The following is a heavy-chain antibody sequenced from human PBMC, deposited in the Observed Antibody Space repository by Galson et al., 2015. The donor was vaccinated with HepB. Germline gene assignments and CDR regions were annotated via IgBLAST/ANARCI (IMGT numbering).Heavy chain of an antibody. D-gene: IGHD6-25*01. Sequence: SVKVSCKASGYTFTNHYIHWVRQAPGQELQWMGRISPNSGGTNYPQKFQGRVTMTSDTSISTAYMELNRLNSDDTAVYYCARGSSDWFRFDPWGRGSRVTVSS. CDR1: GYTFTNHY. CDR3: ARGSSDWFRFDP. V-gene: IGHV1-2*06. J-gene: IGHJ5*02. CDR2: ISPNSGGT.